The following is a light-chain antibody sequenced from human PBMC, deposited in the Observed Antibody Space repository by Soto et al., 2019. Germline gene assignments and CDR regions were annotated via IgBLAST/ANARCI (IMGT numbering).Light chain of an antibody. CDR1: QSISSW. CDR3: QQYNSYWT. J-gene: IGKJ1*01. Sequence: DIQMTQSPSTLSASVADRVTIPCRASQSISSWLAWYQQKPGKAPKLLIYKASSLESGVPSRFSGSGSGTEFTLTISSLQPDDFATYYCQQYNSYWTFGQGTKVDIK. CDR2: KAS. V-gene: IGKV1-5*03.